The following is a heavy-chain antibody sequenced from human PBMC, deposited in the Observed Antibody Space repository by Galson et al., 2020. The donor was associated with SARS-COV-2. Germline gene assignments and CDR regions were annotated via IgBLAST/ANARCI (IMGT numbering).Heavy chain of an antibody. J-gene: IGHJ3*02. V-gene: IGHV1-18*01. Sequence: GESLKISCKASGYTFTSYGISWVRQAPGQGLEWMGWISAYNGNTNYAQKLQGRVTMTTDTSTSTAYMELRSLRSDDTAVYYCATSARIPHSWYHPNDAFDIWGQGTMVTVSS. CDR1: GYTFTSYG. D-gene: IGHD6-13*01. CDR2: ISAYNGNT. CDR3: ATSARIPHSWYHPNDAFDI.